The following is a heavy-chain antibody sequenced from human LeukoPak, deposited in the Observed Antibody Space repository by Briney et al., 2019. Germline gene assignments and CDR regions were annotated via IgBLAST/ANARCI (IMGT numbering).Heavy chain of an antibody. CDR2: IYPGDPDT. CDR3: ARSSSGSGNGGWFDP. Sequence: GESLKISCKGSGYSFTSYWIGWVRQMPGKGLEWMGIIYPGDPDTRYSPSFQGQVTISADKSISTAYLQWSSLKASDTAMYYCARSSSGSGNGGWFDPWGQGTLVTVSS. J-gene: IGHJ5*02. V-gene: IGHV5-51*01. CDR1: GYSFTSYW. D-gene: IGHD2-15*01.